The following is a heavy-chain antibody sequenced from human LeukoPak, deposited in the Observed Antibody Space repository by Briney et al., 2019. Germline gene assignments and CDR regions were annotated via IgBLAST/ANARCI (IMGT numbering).Heavy chain of an antibody. V-gene: IGHV4-34*01. J-gene: IGHJ5*02. CDR1: GGSFSGYY. D-gene: IGHD6-13*01. Sequence: SETLSLTCAVYGGSFSGYYWSWIRQPPGKGLEWIGEINHSGSTNYNPSLKSRVTISVDTSKNQFSLKPSSVTAADTAVYYCARCSSSWYGGVKFDPWGQGTLVTVSS. CDR2: INHSGST. CDR3: ARCSSSWYGGVKFDP.